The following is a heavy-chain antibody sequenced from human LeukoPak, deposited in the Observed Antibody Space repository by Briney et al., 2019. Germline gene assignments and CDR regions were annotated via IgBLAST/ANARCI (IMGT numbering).Heavy chain of an antibody. D-gene: IGHD6-19*01. J-gene: IGHJ4*02. V-gene: IGHV3-48*04. CDR3: ARDYSSGSEC. CDR2: ISSSSTI. Sequence: GGSLRLSCAASGFTFSSYSMNWVRQAPGKGLEWASYISSSSTIYYADSVKGRFTISRDNAKNSLYLQMNSLRAEDTAVYYCARDYSSGSECWGQGTLVTVSS. CDR1: GFTFSSYS.